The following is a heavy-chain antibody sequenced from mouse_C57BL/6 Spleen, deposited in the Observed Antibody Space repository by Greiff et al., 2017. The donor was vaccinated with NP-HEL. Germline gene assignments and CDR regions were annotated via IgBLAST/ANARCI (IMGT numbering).Heavy chain of an antibody. D-gene: IGHD1-1*01. CDR2: INPNNGGT. Sequence: EVQVVESGPELVKPGASVKIPCKASGYTFTDYNMDWVKQSHGKSLEWIGDINPNNGGTIYNQKFKGKATLTVDKSSSTAYMELRSLTSEDTAVYYCARWDYYGSRGDVWGTGTTVTVSS. J-gene: IGHJ1*03. CDR1: GYTFTDYN. CDR3: ARWDYYGSRGDV. V-gene: IGHV1-18*01.